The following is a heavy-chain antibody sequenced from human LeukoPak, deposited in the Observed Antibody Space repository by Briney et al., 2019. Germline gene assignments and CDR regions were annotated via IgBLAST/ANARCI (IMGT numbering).Heavy chain of an antibody. CDR3: ARSRDTAMVTGVPDY. D-gene: IGHD5-18*01. J-gene: IGHJ4*02. CDR2: IYSGGST. Sequence: PGGSLRLSCAASGFTVSSNYMSWVRQAPGKGLEWVSVIYSGGSTYYADSVKGRFTISRDNSKNTLYLQMNSLRAEDTAVYYCARSRDTAMVTGVPDYWGQGTLVTVSS. V-gene: IGHV3-53*05. CDR1: GFTVSSNY.